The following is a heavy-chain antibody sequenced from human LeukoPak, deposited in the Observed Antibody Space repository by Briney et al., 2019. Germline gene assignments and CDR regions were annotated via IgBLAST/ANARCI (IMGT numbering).Heavy chain of an antibody. CDR3: ARDPNGGYIGAFEF. D-gene: IGHD4-17*01. CDR2: ITSGGAP. Sequence: PGGSLRLSCAASGFTFSNYAVMWVRQAPGQGLEWVSAITSGGAPRYADSVKGRFTISRDNSKNTLYLQINRLRAEDTAQYFCARDPNGGYIGAFEFWGRGTVVTVSS. V-gene: IGHV3-23*01. J-gene: IGHJ3*01. CDR1: GFTFSNYA.